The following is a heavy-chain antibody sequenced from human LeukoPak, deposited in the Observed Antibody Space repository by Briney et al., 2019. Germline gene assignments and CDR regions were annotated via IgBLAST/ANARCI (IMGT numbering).Heavy chain of an antibody. CDR3: ANEAHRHLDLHN. Sequence: GGSLRLSCAASGFTLRHFAMNWVRQAPGKGLEWVSSIASDGDTFYAGSVKGRFTISRDISTNTLHLQMNSLRADDPAIYFCANEAHRHLDLHNWGQGTLVTVST. CDR1: GFTLRHFA. J-gene: IGHJ4*02. CDR2: IASDGDT. V-gene: IGHV3-23*01.